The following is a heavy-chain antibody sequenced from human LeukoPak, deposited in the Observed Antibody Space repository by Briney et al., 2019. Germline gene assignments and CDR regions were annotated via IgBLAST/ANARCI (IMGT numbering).Heavy chain of an antibody. CDR1: GFSFSDSF. D-gene: IGHD6-13*01. V-gene: IGHV3-72*01. CDR2: SRYKADSFTA. J-gene: IGHJ4*02. Sequence: GGSLRLSCAASGFSFSDSFMSWVRQAPGKGLEWVGRSRYKADSFTAQYAASVSGRFTISIDESKNSLYLQISSLETEDAAVYYCATSSWYRLAYWGQGSLVTVSS. CDR3: ATSSWYRLAY.